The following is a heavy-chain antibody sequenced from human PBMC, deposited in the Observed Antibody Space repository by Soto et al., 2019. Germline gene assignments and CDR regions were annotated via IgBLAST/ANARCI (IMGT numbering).Heavy chain of an antibody. V-gene: IGHV4-59*01. J-gene: IGHJ4*02. CDR1: GGSIGSYH. CDR2: VYYTGTT. CDR3: ARDTVLTGRFDL. Sequence: QVLLQESGPGQVKPSETLSLTCTVSGGSIGSYHCSWVRQPPGKGLERIAAVYYTGTTNYNPSLGSRVTISIDAPENQIALTLTSVTAADTAFYYCARDTVLTGRFDLWGQGTLVTVST. D-gene: IGHD3-16*01.